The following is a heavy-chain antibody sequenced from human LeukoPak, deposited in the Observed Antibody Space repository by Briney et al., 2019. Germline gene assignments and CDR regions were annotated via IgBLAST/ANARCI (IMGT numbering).Heavy chain of an antibody. D-gene: IGHD6-19*01. Sequence: GGSLRLSCTASRFTFTSYAMSWVRQTPGKGLEWVSALSGTGNSANYADAVKGRFTISRDTSKNILYLQMHSLRTEDTALYYCAKGGYSSGSWFDPWGQGTLVIVSS. V-gene: IGHV3-23*01. CDR2: LSGTGNSA. J-gene: IGHJ5*02. CDR1: RFTFTSYA. CDR3: AKGGYSSGSWFDP.